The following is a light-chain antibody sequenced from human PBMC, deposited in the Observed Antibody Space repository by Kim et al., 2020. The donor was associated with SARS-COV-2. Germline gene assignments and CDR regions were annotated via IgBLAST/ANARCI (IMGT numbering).Light chain of an antibody. Sequence: EVVMTQSPATLSVSPGERATLSCRASQSVRSNLAWYQLKPGQPPRLLIYGASTRATGIPARFSGSGSGTEFTLTISSLQSEDFAVYYSQKNNNSGLTSGGGTKVECK. CDR2: GAS. V-gene: IGKV3-15*01. CDR1: QSVRSN. J-gene: IGKJ4*01. CDR3: QKNNNSGLT.